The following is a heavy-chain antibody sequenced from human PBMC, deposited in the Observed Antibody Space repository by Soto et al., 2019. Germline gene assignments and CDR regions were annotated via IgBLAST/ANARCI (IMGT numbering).Heavy chain of an antibody. J-gene: IGHJ1*01. CDR3: ARDPYYYDSSGYFSGYFQP. D-gene: IGHD3-22*01. V-gene: IGHV1-3*01. CDR1: GYTFSSYA. Sequence: SVNVSCKASGYTFSSYALHWVRQAPGQRLEWMGWINGGSGQTKYSQKFQGRVTFTRDTSARTAYLDLSSLRSEDTAVYYCARDPYYYDSSGYFSGYFQPWGQGTQVTVSS. CDR2: INGGSGQT.